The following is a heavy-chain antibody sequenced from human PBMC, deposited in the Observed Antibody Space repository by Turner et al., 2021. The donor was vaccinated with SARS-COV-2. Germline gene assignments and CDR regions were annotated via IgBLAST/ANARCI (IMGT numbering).Heavy chain of an antibody. Sequence: QVQLVQSGAEVKKPGASMKVSCKASGYTFTGYCMHWVRQAPGQVLEWMGWVNPNSGGTNYAKKFQGRVTMTSDTSISTAHMEVRRLRSDDTAVYYCARVRFGVVTHLENGMDVWGQGTTVTVSS. CDR2: VNPNSGGT. V-gene: IGHV1-2*02. CDR3: ARVRFGVVTHLENGMDV. CDR1: GYTFTGYC. J-gene: IGHJ6*02. D-gene: IGHD3-3*01.